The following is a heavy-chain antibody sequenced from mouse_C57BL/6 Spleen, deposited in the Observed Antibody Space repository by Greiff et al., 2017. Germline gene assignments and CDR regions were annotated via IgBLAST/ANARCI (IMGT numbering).Heavy chain of an antibody. Sequence: EVQLQQSGAELVRPGSSVKMSCKTSGYTFTSYGINWVKQRPGKGLEWIGYIYIGNGYTEYNEKFKGKATLTSDTSSSKAYMQLSSLTSEDSAIYFCARDGASTMITRYWYVDVWGTGTTVTVSS. CDR3: ARDGASTMITRYWYVDV. CDR1: GYTFTSYG. J-gene: IGHJ1*03. CDR2: IYIGNGYT. V-gene: IGHV1-58*01. D-gene: IGHD2-4*01.